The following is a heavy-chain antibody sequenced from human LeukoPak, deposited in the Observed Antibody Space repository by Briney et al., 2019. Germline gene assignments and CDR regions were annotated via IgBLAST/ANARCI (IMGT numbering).Heavy chain of an antibody. Sequence: GGSLRLSCAASGFTFSNYVMHWVRQAPGKGLEWVAFIRSDGSNQCYADSVRGRFTISRDNSKNTLYVQMNSLRTEDTAVYYCAKDRDSSSWSRVFDYWGQGTLVTVSS. J-gene: IGHJ4*02. CDR3: AKDRDSSSWSRVFDY. D-gene: IGHD6-13*01. CDR1: GFTFSNYV. V-gene: IGHV3-30*02. CDR2: IRSDGSNQ.